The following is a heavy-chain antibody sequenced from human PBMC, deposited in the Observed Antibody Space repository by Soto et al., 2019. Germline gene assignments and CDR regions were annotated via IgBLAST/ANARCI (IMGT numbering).Heavy chain of an antibody. J-gene: IGHJ3*02. CDR3: ARVAPSITGTTDAFDI. CDR2: ISAYNGNT. CDR1: GYTFTSYG. Sequence: ASVKVSCKASGYTFTSYGISWVRQAPGQGLEWMGWISAYNGNTNYAQKLQGRVTMATDKSTSTAYMELRSLRSDDTAVYYCARVAPSITGTTDAFDIWGQGTMVTVSS. D-gene: IGHD1-7*01. V-gene: IGHV1-18*01.